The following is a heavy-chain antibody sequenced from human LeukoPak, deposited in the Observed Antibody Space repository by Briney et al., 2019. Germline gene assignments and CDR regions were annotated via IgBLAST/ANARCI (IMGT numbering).Heavy chain of an antibody. CDR3: ARSRVETDIVVVPAARPRLYYYYYMDV. CDR1: GGSISSYY. Sequence: SETLSLTCTVSGGSISSYYWSWIRQPAGKGLEWIGRIYTSGSTNYNLSLKSRVTMSVDTSKNQFSLKLTSVTAAATAVYYCARSRVETDIVVVPAARPRLYYYYYMDVWGKGTTVTVSS. D-gene: IGHD2-2*02. V-gene: IGHV4-4*07. J-gene: IGHJ6*03. CDR2: IYTSGST.